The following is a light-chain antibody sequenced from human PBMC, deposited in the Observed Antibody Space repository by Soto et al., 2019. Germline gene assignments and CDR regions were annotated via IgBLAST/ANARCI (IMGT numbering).Light chain of an antibody. Sequence: DVVMTQSPPSLPVTLGQPASISCRSSQSIVYSDGQAYLSWYQQRPGQSPRRLIYRASNRDSGVPDRFSGSGSGTDFTLQIDRVEAEDVGIYYCMQGTKWPPPFGRGTRVEIK. CDR1: QSIVYSDGQAY. CDR3: MQGTKWPPP. V-gene: IGKV2-30*01. CDR2: RAS. J-gene: IGKJ1*01.